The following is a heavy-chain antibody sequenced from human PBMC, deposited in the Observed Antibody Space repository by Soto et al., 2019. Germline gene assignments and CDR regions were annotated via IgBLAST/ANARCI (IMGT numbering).Heavy chain of an antibody. V-gene: IGHV3-30*18. D-gene: IGHD5-18*01. CDR3: AKDRRAAMVLDY. CDR1: GFTFSSYG. CDR2: ISYDGSNK. J-gene: IGHJ4*02. Sequence: ESGGGVVQPGRSLRLSCAASGFTFSSYGMHWVRQAPGKGLEWVAVISYDGSNKYYADSVKGRFTISRDNSKNTLYLQMNSLRAEDTAVYYCAKDRRAAMVLDYWGQGTLVTVSS.